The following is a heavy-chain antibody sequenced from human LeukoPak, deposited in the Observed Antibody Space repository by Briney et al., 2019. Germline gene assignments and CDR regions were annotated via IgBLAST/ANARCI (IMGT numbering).Heavy chain of an antibody. Sequence: PSETLSLTCTVPGGSISSYYWSWIRQPPAKGLEWIGYIYYSGSTNYNPSLKSRVTISVDTSKNQFSLKPSSVTAADTAVYYCARDTTGNNWFDPWGQGTLVTVSS. CDR2: IYYSGST. CDR3: ARDTTGNNWFDP. D-gene: IGHD1-1*01. CDR1: GGSISSYY. V-gene: IGHV4-59*01. J-gene: IGHJ5*02.